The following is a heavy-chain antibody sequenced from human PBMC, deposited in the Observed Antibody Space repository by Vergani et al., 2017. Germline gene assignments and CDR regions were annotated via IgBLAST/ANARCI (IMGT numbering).Heavy chain of an antibody. V-gene: IGHV3-23*01. CDR2: ISGSGGST. Sequence: EVQLLESGGDLVQPGGSLRLSCAASGFTFNHYAMNWVRQAPGKGLEWVSGISGSGGSTYYAGSVKGRFTISRDSSKNTLYLQMNSLSAGDTAVYYCAKANPRNSGYDYLYYYRAMEVWGQGTTVTVSS. D-gene: IGHD5-12*01. CDR1: GFTFNHYA. J-gene: IGHJ6*02. CDR3: AKANPRNSGYDYLYYYRAMEV.